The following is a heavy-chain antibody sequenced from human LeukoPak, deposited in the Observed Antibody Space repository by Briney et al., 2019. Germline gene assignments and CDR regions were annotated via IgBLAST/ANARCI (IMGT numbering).Heavy chain of an antibody. Sequence: SETLSLTCTVSGVSIRSADYYWSWIRQPPGKGLEWIGNIYYSGSTYNNPSLNPSLKSRVTTSADTSSNQFSLKPSSVTAADTAVYYCATERALRYCSGGSCSLFDYWGQGILVTVSS. CDR1: GVSIRSADYY. V-gene: IGHV4-30-4*01. CDR2: IYYSGST. CDR3: ATERALRYCSGGSCSLFDY. D-gene: IGHD2-15*01. J-gene: IGHJ4*02.